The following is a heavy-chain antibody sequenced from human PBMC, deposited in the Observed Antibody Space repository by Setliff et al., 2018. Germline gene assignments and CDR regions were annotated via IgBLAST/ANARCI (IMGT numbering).Heavy chain of an antibody. CDR3: VSWLYYYYYGVDV. V-gene: IGHV3-74*01. J-gene: IGHJ6*02. CDR2: INSDGSTT. Sequence: GGSLRLSCAASGFTFNNFAMHWVRQAPGKGLVWVSRINSDGSTTSYADSVKGRFTISRDNTKNTLYLQMNSLRAEDTAVYYCVSWLYYYYYGVDVWGQGTTVTVSS. D-gene: IGHD6-13*01. CDR1: GFTFNNFA.